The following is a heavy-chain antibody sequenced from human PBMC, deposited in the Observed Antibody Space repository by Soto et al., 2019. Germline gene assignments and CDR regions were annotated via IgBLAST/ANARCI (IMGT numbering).Heavy chain of an antibody. CDR2: ISGSGVTT. V-gene: IGHV3-23*01. Sequence: GGSLRLSCAASGFSFSSSAMSWVRQAPGKGLEWVSSISGSGVTTYYADSVKGRFTISRDNAKNSLYLQMNSLRAEDTAVYYCARDRYYDSSGYSDHPFDYWGQGTLVTVSS. CDR1: GFSFSSSA. J-gene: IGHJ4*02. D-gene: IGHD3-22*01. CDR3: ARDRYYDSSGYSDHPFDY.